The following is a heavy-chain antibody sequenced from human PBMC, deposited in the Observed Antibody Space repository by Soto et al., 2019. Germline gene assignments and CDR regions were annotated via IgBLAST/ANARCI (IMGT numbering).Heavy chain of an antibody. Sequence: SETLSLTCTVSGGSISSGHYQWSWIRQHPGKGLEWIGYIYYSGNHYNPSLKSRVTISVDTSKNQFSLKLSSVTAADTAVYYCARVHDYGDSYYFDYWGQGTLVTVSS. CDR3: ARVHDYGDSYYFDY. CDR1: GGSISSGHYQ. J-gene: IGHJ4*02. CDR2: IYYSGN. D-gene: IGHD4-17*01. V-gene: IGHV4-31*03.